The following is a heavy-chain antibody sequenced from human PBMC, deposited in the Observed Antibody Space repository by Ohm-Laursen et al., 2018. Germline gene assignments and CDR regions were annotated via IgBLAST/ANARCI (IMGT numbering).Heavy chain of an antibody. Sequence: SLRLSCAASGFTFSSHALTWVRQAPGKGLEWVSAISGTGSTIYYADSVKGRFTISRDSGKNSLYLQMNSLRAEDTAVYYCARDLAMISNYWGQGTLVTVSS. CDR1: GFTFSSHA. J-gene: IGHJ4*02. CDR2: ISGTGSTI. V-gene: IGHV3-48*03. D-gene: IGHD5-12*01. CDR3: ARDLAMISNY.